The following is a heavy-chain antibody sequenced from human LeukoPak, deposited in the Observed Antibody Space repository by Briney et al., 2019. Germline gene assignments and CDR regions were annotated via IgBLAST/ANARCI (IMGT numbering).Heavy chain of an antibody. Sequence: MSSETLSLTCTVSGGSISSGGYYWSWIRQPPGKGLEWIGEINRSGSTNYNPSLKSRVTISVDTSKNQFSLKLSSVTAADTAVYYCARRGYSSGWPVDYWGQGTLVTVSS. CDR1: GGSISSGGYY. V-gene: IGHV4-39*07. D-gene: IGHD6-19*01. CDR3: ARRGYSSGWPVDY. J-gene: IGHJ4*02. CDR2: INRSGST.